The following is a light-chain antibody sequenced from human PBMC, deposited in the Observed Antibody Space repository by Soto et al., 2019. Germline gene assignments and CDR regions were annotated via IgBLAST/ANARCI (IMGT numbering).Light chain of an antibody. CDR1: SSNIGAGYD. CDR3: QSYDSSLSVV. V-gene: IGLV1-40*01. CDR2: GNS. J-gene: IGLJ2*01. Sequence: QSVLTQPPSVSGAPRQRVTISCTGNSSNIGAGYDVHWYQQLPGTAPKLLIYGNSNRPSGVPDRFSGSKSGTSASLAITGLQAEDEADYYCQSYDSSLSVVFGGGTKLTVL.